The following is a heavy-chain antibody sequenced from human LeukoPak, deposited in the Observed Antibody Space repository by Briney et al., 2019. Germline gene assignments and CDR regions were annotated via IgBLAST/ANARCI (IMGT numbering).Heavy chain of an antibody. Sequence: RTGGSLRLSCVASGFTFNTYAMHWVRQAPGKGLEYVSGISSSGASTYYANSVKGRFSISRDNSKNTLYLQMGSLRPEDTAVYYCAKDGMYSSSSSYYFDYWGQGTLVTVSS. CDR1: GFTFNTYA. V-gene: IGHV3-64*01. J-gene: IGHJ4*02. CDR3: AKDGMYSSSSSYYFDY. D-gene: IGHD6-6*01. CDR2: ISSSGAST.